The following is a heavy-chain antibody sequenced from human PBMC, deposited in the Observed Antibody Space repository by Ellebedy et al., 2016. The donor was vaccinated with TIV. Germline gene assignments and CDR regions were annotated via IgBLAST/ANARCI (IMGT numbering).Heavy chain of an antibody. CDR3: AHFLGNTMVRGVLTALDY. D-gene: IGHD3-10*01. CDR1: GFTFSSYA. Sequence: GESLKISCEASGFTFSSYAMHWVRQAPGKGLEWVAVISHDGINEYYADSATGRLTISRDNSKDTFSLQVNSLRAEDTAVYYCAHFLGNTMVRGVLTALDYWGQGALVTVSS. CDR2: ISHDGINE. V-gene: IGHV3-30-3*01. J-gene: IGHJ4*02.